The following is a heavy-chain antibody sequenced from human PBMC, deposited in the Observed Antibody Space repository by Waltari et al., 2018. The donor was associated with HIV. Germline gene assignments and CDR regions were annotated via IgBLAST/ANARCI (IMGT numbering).Heavy chain of an antibody. CDR2: IKSKTDGGTT. Sequence: EVQLVESGGSLVKPGGSLRLSGAASGFAFSNAWMSWVRQAPGKGLEWVGRIKSKTDGGTTDYAAPVKGRFTISRDDSKNTLYLQMNSLKTEDTAVYYCTTLVLLGVGMDVWGQGTTVTVSS. D-gene: IGHD3-10*01. CDR1: GFAFSNAW. V-gene: IGHV3-15*01. J-gene: IGHJ6*02. CDR3: TTLVLLGVGMDV.